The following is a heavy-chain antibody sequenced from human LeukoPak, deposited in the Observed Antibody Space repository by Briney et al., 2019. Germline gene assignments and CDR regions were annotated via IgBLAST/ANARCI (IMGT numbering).Heavy chain of an antibody. Sequence: SETLSLTCTASGGSISSSSYYWGWIRQPPGKGLEWIGNIYYSGSNYYNPSLKSRVTISVDTSRNQFSLKLSSLTAADTAVYYCARKGHDAFDIWGQGTLVTVSS. CDR2: IYYSGSN. CDR1: GGSISSSSYY. J-gene: IGHJ3*02. V-gene: IGHV4-39*01. CDR3: ARKGHDAFDI.